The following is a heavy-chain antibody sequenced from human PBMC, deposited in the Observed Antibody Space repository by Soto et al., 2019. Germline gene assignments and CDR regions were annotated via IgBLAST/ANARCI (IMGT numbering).Heavy chain of an antibody. J-gene: IGHJ4*02. CDR2: IYKDGTT. V-gene: IGHV3-66*01. CDR1: GFSVSTAY. CDR3: ARAPTVTTIYDS. D-gene: IGHD4-17*01. Sequence: HPGGSLRLSCAASGFSVSTAYLSWVRQVPGKGLQWVSIIYKDGTTHYADSVKGRFAIYRDTSDNTLYLQMNSLSVDDTAVYYCARAPTVTTIYDSWGQGTLVTVSS.